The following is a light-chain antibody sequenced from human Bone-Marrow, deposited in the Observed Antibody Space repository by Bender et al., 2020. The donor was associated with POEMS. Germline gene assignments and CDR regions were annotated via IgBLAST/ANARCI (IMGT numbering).Light chain of an antibody. CDR1: SSDVGGYIY. CDR3: CSYAVGRSYV. V-gene: IGLV2-23*02. Sequence: QSALTQPASVSGSPGQSITISCTGTSSDVGGYIYVSWYQQHPGKAPKLMIYEVSKRPSGVSNRFSGSKSGNTASLTISGLQAEDEADFYCCSYAVGRSYVFGTGTKVTVL. J-gene: IGLJ1*01. CDR2: EVS.